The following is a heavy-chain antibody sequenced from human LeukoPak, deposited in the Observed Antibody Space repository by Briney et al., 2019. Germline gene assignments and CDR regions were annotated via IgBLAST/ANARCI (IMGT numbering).Heavy chain of an antibody. V-gene: IGHV4-59*01. CDR3: ARAVLSGSYTAFDI. J-gene: IGHJ3*02. Sequence: GSLRLSCAASGFTFSSYAMSWVRQAPGKGLEWIGYIYYSGSTNYNPSLKSRVTISVDTSKNQFFLKLSSVTAADTAVYFCARAVLSGSYTAFDIWGQGTMVTVSS. D-gene: IGHD1-26*01. CDR2: IYYSGST. CDR1: GFTFSSYA.